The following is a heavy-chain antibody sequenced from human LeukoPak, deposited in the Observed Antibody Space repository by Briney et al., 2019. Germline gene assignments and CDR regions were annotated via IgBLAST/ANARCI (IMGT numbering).Heavy chain of an antibody. CDR1: GYTFTGYY. V-gene: IGHV1-2*02. CDR3: ARDGSLPSVVNYAFDI. CDR2: INPNSGDT. Sequence: GASVKVSCKASGYTFTGYYMHWVRQAPGQGLEWMGWINPNSGDTNYAQKFQGRVSMTRDTSISTAYMELSRLRSDDTAVYYCARDGSLPSVVNYAFDIWGQGTMVTVSS. J-gene: IGHJ3*02. D-gene: IGHD3-22*01.